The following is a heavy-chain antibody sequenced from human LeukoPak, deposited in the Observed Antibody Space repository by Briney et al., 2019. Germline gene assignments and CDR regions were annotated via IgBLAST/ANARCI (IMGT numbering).Heavy chain of an antibody. J-gene: IGHJ6*03. CDR2: IKQDGGEK. CDR1: GFPFSNYW. V-gene: IGHV3-7*01. CDR3: ARAEGDYYYYFYMDV. Sequence: GGSLRLSCAAPGFPFSNYWMSWVRQAPGKGLEWVANIKQDGGEKYYVDSVEGRFTTSRDNGKNSLYLQMNSLRAEDTAVYYCARAEGDYYYYFYMDVWGKGTTVTVSS.